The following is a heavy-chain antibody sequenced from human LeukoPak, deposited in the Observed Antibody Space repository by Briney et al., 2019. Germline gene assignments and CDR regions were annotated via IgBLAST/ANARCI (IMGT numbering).Heavy chain of an antibody. V-gene: IGHV4-61*02. CDR2: IYTSGST. J-gene: IGHJ4*02. Sequence: SQTLSLTYTLSGRSISSGSYYWSWIREPAGKGLEWIGRIYTSGSTNYNPSLKSRVTISVDTSKNQFSLKLSSVTAADTAVYYCARLVHSSGWYDWGQGTLVTVSS. CDR1: GRSISSGSYY. CDR3: ARLVHSSGWYD. D-gene: IGHD6-19*01.